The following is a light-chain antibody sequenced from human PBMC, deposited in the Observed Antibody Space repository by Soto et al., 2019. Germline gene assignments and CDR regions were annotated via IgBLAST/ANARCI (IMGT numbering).Light chain of an antibody. Sequence: QSVLTQSPSASASLGASVKLTCTLSSGHSSYAIAWHQQQPEKGPRYLMKVNSDGSHNKGDGIPDRFSGSSSGAERYLTISSLQSEDEADYYCQTWATGIQVFGGGTKLTVL. CDR1: SGHSSYA. J-gene: IGLJ3*02. CDR3: QTWATGIQV. CDR2: VNSDGSH. V-gene: IGLV4-69*01.